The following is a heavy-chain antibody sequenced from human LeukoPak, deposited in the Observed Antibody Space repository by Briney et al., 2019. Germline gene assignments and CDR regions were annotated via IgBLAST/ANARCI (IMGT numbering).Heavy chain of an antibody. D-gene: IGHD3-10*01. J-gene: IGHJ6*02. V-gene: IGHV3-23*01. CDR2: IDYSGGTT. CDR1: GFTFSNFA. Sequence: PGGSLRLSCAASGFTFSNFAMSWVRQAPGKGLEWVSTIDYSGGTTYYADFVKGRFTISRDNSKNTLYLQMSSLRAEDTAIHYCAKVPFSDYGSGRPPFMDVWGQGTTVAVSS. CDR3: AKVPFSDYGSGRPPFMDV.